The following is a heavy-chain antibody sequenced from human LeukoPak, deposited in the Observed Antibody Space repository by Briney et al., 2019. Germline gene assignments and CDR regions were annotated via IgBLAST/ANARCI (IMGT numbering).Heavy chain of an antibody. J-gene: IGHJ3*02. CDR2: ISAYNGNT. Sequence: SVKVSCKASGYTFTSYGISWVRQAPGQGLEWMGWISAYNGNTNYAQRLQGRVTMTTDTSTSTAYMELRSLRSDDTAVYYCARSYYYDSSGYYVGAFDIWGQGTMVTVSS. V-gene: IGHV1-18*01. CDR3: ARSYYYDSSGYYVGAFDI. D-gene: IGHD3-22*01. CDR1: GYTFTSYG.